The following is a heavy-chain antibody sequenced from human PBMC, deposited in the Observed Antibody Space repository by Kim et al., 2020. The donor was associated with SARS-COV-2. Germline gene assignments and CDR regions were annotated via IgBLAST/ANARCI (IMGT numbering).Heavy chain of an antibody. J-gene: IGHJ4*01. V-gene: IGHV3-53*01. Sequence: GGSLRLSCAASGFTVSSNYMSWLRQAPGKGLEWVSVIYSGGSTYYADSVKGRFTISRDNSKNTLYLQMNSLRAEDTAVYYCASPSNYYDSSGYYYGFDY. D-gene: IGHD3-22*01. CDR3: ASPSNYYDSSGYYYGFDY. CDR2: IYSGGST. CDR1: GFTVSSNY.